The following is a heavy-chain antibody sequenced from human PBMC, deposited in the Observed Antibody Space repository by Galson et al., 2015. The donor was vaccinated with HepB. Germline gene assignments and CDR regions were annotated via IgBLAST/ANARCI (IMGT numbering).Heavy chain of an antibody. V-gene: IGHV3-13*05. J-gene: IGHJ6*03. D-gene: IGHD2-15*01. CDR1: GFTFSSYD. CDR2: IGTAGDP. Sequence: SLRLSCAASGFTFSSYDMHWVRQATGKGLEWVSAIGTAGDPYYPGSVKGRFTISRENAKNSLYLQMNSLRAGDTAVYYCARSSCSGGSCYSTGYMDVWGKGTTVTVSS. CDR3: ARSSCSGGSCYSTGYMDV.